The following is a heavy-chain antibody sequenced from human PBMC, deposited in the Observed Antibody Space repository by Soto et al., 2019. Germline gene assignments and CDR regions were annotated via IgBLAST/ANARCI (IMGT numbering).Heavy chain of an antibody. D-gene: IGHD2-21*01. Sequence: SETLSLTCTVSGGSISSGGYFWTWIRQFPGKGLEWIGYIDHSGDTHYNPSLKSRLNMAVDMTRDQFSLKVKSVISADTAVYYCARCRYGGDFGSNWFDSWGRGTLVTGSS. CDR2: IDHSGDT. J-gene: IGHJ5*01. V-gene: IGHV4-31*03. CDR3: ARCRYGGDFGSNWFDS. CDR1: GGSISSGGYF.